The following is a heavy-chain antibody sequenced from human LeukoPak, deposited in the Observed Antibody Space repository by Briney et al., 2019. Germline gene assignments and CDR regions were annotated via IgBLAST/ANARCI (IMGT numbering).Heavy chain of an antibody. J-gene: IGHJ4*02. CDR1: GGSISSYY. CDR2: IYYSGST. D-gene: IGHD1-26*01. Sequence: SSETLSLTCTVSGGSISSYYWSWIRQLPGKGLEWIGYIYYSGSTNYNPSLKSRVTISVDTSKNQFSLKLSSVTAADTAVYYCARHSGSYYDFDYWGQGTLVTVSS. V-gene: IGHV4-59*08. CDR3: ARHSGSYYDFDY.